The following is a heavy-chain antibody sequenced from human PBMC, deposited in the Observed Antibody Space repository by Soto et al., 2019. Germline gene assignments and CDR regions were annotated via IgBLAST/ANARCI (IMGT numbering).Heavy chain of an antibody. J-gene: IGHJ4*02. Sequence: QVQPVESGGGVVQPGRSLRLSCAASGFTFSSYGMHWVRQAPGKGLEWVAVISYDGSNKYYADSVKGRFTISRDNSKNTLYLQMNSLRAEDTAVYYCAKELGIVVPFDYWGQGTLVTVSS. CDR3: AKELGIVVPFDY. CDR1: GFTFSSYG. D-gene: IGHD3-22*01. CDR2: ISYDGSNK. V-gene: IGHV3-30*18.